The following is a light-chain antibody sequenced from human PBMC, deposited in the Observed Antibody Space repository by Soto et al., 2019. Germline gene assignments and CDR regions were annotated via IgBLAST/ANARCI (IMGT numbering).Light chain of an antibody. Sequence: DIQMTQSPSSLSASVGDRVTITCRASQDISNFLAWYQQKPGKVPEILIYAASTLRSGGPSRFSGGGSGTDFTLTISSLQPGDFATYYCQKYNSAPLTFGGGTKVEIK. CDR2: AAS. J-gene: IGKJ4*01. CDR1: QDISNF. CDR3: QKYNSAPLT. V-gene: IGKV1-27*01.